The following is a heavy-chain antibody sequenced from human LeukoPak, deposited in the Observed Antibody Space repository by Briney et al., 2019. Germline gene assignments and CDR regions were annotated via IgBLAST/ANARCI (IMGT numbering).Heavy chain of an antibody. V-gene: IGHV4-34*01. J-gene: IGHJ4*02. CDR1: GGSFSGYY. D-gene: IGHD2-2*01. CDR2: INHSGGT. CDR3: ARSGNIVVVPAATQRAFDY. Sequence: SETLSLTCAVYGGSFSGYYWSWIRQPPGKGLEWIGEINHSGGTNYNPSLKSRVTISVDTSKNQFSLKLSSVTAADTAVYYCARSGNIVVVPAATQRAFDYWGQGTLVTVSS.